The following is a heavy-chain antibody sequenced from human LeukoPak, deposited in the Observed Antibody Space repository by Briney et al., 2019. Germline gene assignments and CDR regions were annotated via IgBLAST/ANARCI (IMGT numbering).Heavy chain of an antibody. D-gene: IGHD5-12*01. V-gene: IGHV3-33*01. CDR1: GFTFSSYG. CDR3: ARGWDIVATQSSDY. Sequence: GRSLRLSCAASGFTFSSYGMHWVRQAPGKGLEWVAVIWYDGSDKYYADSVKGRFTISRDNSKNTLYLQMNSLRAEDTAVYHCARGWDIVATQSSDYWGQGTLVTVSS. CDR2: IWYDGSDK. J-gene: IGHJ4*02.